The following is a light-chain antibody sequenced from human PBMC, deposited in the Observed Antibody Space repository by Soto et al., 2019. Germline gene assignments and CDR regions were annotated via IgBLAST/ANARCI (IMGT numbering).Light chain of an antibody. J-gene: IGKJ1*01. CDR2: AAY. CDR1: RSISSTY. Sequence: EIVLMQSPGTLSLSPGERATLSCRASRSISSTYLAWYQLKPGQAPRLLLYAAYSRSTGIRDRFSGSGSGTDFTLTISRLEPEEFAVYYCQQFCNSPRTFGQGTKVEIK. V-gene: IGKV3-20*01. CDR3: QQFCNSPRT.